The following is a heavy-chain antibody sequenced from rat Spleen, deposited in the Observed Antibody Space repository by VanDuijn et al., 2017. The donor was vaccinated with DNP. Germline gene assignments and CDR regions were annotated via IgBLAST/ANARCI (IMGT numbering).Heavy chain of an antibody. CDR1: GFTFSDYY. D-gene: IGHD1-3*01. CDR3: ARHRAGSYALDA. J-gene: IGHJ4*01. Sequence: EVQLVESGGGLVQPGRSLKLSCAASGFTFSDYYMAWVRQPPTKGLEWVASISYDGGNTFYRDSVKGRFTISRDNTKSTLYLQMDSLRSEETATYYCARHRAGSYALDAWGQGTSVTVSS. V-gene: IGHV5S11*01. CDR2: ISYDGGNT.